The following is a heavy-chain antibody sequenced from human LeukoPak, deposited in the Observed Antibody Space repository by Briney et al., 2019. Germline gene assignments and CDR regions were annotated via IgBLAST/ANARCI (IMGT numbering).Heavy chain of an antibody. CDR1: GYTFTGYY. Sequence: ASVKVSCKASGYTFTGYYMHWVRQAPGQGLEWMGWINPNSGGTNYAQRFQGSVSMTRDTSISTAYLELSRLRSDDTAVYYCARDNSVGDTAWWFDPWGQGTLVTVSS. CDR3: ARDNSVGDTAWWFDP. CDR2: INPNSGGT. D-gene: IGHD1-26*01. V-gene: IGHV1-2*02. J-gene: IGHJ5*02.